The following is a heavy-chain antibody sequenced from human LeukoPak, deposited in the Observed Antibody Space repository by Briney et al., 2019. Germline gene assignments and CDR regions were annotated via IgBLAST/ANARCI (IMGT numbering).Heavy chain of an antibody. J-gene: IGHJ4*02. D-gene: IGHD4-17*01. Sequence: GGSLRLSCAASGFTFSSYAMHWVRQAPGKGLEWVAVISYDGSNKYYADSVKGRFTISRDNSKNMLYLQMNSLRAEDTAVYFCAKASGRAVTNAYDYWGQGTLVTVSS. CDR3: AKASGRAVTNAYDY. V-gene: IGHV3-30-3*01. CDR2: ISYDGSNK. CDR1: GFTFSSYA.